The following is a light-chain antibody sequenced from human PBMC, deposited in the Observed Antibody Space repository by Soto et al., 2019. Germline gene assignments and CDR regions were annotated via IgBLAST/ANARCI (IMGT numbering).Light chain of an antibody. CDR2: GNT. J-gene: IGLJ1*01. CDR1: SSNIGAGSD. CDR3: QSYDSSLSALYV. Sequence: QSVLTQPPSISGAPGQRVTISCTGSSSNIGAGSDVHWYHQLPGTAPKLLIYGNTNRPSGVPDRFSGSKSGTSASLAITGLQAGDEADYYCQSYDSSLSALYVFGTGTKVTVL. V-gene: IGLV1-40*01.